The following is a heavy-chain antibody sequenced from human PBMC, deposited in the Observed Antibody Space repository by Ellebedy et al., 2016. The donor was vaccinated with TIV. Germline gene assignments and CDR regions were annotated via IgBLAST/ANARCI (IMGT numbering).Heavy chain of an antibody. J-gene: IGHJ3*02. CDR1: GFSFRSYW. D-gene: IGHD3-16*01. CDR3: ATDGSYGDYLSPTHAFEI. V-gene: IGHV3-7*01. CDR2: IKQDGGET. Sequence: GESLKISCAASGFSFRSYWMSWVRQAPGKGLEWVANIKQDGGETYYGDSVKGRFTISRDNAKRTLDSQMNSLRAEDTAIYYCATDGSYGDYLSPTHAFEIWGQGTLVTVSP.